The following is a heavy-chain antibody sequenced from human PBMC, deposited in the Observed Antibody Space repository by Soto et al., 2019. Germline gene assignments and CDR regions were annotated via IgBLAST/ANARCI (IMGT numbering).Heavy chain of an antibody. CDR3: ARDSPMHMVRGRKNYYYGMDV. D-gene: IGHD3-10*01. CDR1: GFTVSSNY. Sequence: EVQLVETGGGLIQPGGSLRLSCAASGFTVSSNYMSWVRQAPGKGLEWVSVIYSGGSTYYADSVKGRFTISRDNSKNTLYLQMNSLRAEDTAVYYCARDSPMHMVRGRKNYYYGMDVWGQGTTVTVSS. CDR2: IYSGGST. J-gene: IGHJ6*02. V-gene: IGHV3-53*02.